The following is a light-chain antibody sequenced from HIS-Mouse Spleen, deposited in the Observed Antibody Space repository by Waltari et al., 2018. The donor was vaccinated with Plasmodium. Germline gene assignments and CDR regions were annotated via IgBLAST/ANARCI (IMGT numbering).Light chain of an antibody. Sequence: QSALTQPASVSGSPGQSITISCTGTSRAVGSYNLVSWYQQHPGKAPKRMIYEGSKRPSGVSNRFSGSKSGNTASLTISGLQAEDEADYYCCSYAGSSTFVVFGGGTKLTVL. CDR3: CSYAGSSTFVV. CDR2: EGS. J-gene: IGLJ2*01. CDR1: SRAVGSYNL. V-gene: IGLV2-23*03.